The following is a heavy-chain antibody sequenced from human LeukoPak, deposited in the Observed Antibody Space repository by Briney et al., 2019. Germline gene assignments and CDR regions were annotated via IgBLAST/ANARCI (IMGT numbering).Heavy chain of an antibody. J-gene: IGHJ4*02. Sequence: GGSLRLSCTASGFTFGDYAMSWVRQAPGKGLEWVGFIRSKAYGGTTEYAASVKGRFTISREDSNSVAYVQMNSLKTEDTAVYYCTARRGGSRLDYWGQGALVTGSS. CDR3: TARRGGSRLDY. CDR1: GFTFGDYA. V-gene: IGHV3-49*04. D-gene: IGHD1-26*01. CDR2: IRSKAYGGTT.